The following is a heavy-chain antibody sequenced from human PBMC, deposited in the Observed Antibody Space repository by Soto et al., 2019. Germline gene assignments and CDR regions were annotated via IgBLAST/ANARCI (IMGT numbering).Heavy chain of an antibody. Sequence: QVQLQQWGAGVLKPSETLSLTCAVYGGSFRDYYWNWIRQPPGKGLEWIGEVKYLGNTNYSPSLLGRVTISIDTSKNQLSLELTSVTAADTAVYYCARSRNLDVWGQGTTVTVSS. V-gene: IGHV4-34*02. D-gene: IGHD1-1*01. J-gene: IGHJ6*02. CDR1: GGSFRDYY. CDR2: VKYLGNT. CDR3: ARSRNLDV.